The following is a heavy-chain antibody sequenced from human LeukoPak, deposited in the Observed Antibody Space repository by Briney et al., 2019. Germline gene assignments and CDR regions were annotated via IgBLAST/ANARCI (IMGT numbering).Heavy chain of an antibody. CDR1: GGTFSSYV. CDR3: ARVGDDIVAGGSWFDP. D-gene: IGHD5-12*01. V-gene: IGHV1-69*13. CDR2: NTPIFGTA. Sequence: ASVKVSCKASGGTFSSYVISWVRQAPGQGLEWMGANTPIFGTAKYAQKFQGRVSITADESTSTAYMELSSLRSEDTAVYYCARVGDDIVAGGSWFDPWGQGTLVTVSS. J-gene: IGHJ5*02.